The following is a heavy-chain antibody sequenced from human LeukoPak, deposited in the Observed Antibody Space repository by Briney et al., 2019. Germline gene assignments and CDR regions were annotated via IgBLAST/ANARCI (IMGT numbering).Heavy chain of an antibody. CDR2: INPNSGGT. Sequence: GASVKVSCKASGYTFTDYYMQWVRQAPGQGLEWMGWINPNSGGTTYAQEFQGRVTMTRDTSINTVYMELTRLTSDDTAVYYCASTPRGIADFEHWGQGTLVTVSS. CDR1: GYTFTDYY. D-gene: IGHD2-21*01. J-gene: IGHJ4*02. CDR3: ASTPRGIADFEH. V-gene: IGHV1-2*02.